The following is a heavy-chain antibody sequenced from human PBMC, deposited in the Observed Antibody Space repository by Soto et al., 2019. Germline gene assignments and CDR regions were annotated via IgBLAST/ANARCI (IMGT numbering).Heavy chain of an antibody. V-gene: IGHV4-61*03. CDR3: AREGNLGRWLQPLDF. Sequence: SETLSLTCAVSGGSISSGGYSWSWIRQPPGKGLEWIGNIHYNGNTKYSPSLKSRVTMSVDTSKNHFSLRLISVTAADTAIYFCAREGNLGRWLQPLDFWGQGTLVTV. J-gene: IGHJ4*02. CDR2: IHYNGNT. CDR1: GGSISSGGYS. D-gene: IGHD5-12*01.